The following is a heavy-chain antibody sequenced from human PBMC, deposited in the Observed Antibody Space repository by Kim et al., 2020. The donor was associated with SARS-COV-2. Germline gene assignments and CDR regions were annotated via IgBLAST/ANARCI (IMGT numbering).Heavy chain of an antibody. CDR3: ASESFQYNGYDFGY. Sequence: GGSLRLSCVASGFTFSGYALSWVRQAPGKGLEWVSSISGKRTATYYADSVKGRFTISRDIARNTLYLQMNSLRAEDTAVYLCASESFQYNGYDFGYWGQGALVTVSS. CDR1: GFTFSGYA. D-gene: IGHD5-12*01. V-gene: IGHV3-23*01. CDR2: ISGKRTAT. J-gene: IGHJ4*02.